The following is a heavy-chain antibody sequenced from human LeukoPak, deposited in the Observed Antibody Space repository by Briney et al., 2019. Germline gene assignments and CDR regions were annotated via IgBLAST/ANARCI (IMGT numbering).Heavy chain of an antibody. CDR1: GGSISSYY. CDR3: ARGGPLTYPPVFDY. V-gene: IGHV4-59*01. J-gene: IGHJ4*02. Sequence: ETLSLTCTVFGGSISSYYWSWIRQPPGKGLEWIGYIYYSGSTNYNPSLKSRVTISVDTSKNQFSLKLSSVTAADAAVYYCARGGPLTYPPVFDYWGQGTLVTVSS. CDR2: IYYSGST.